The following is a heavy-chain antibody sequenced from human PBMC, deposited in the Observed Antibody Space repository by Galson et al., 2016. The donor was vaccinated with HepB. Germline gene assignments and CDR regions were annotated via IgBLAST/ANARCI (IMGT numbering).Heavy chain of an antibody. CDR2: VSSPGTNK. Sequence: SLRLSCAASGSTFSNFAMHWVRHAPGKGLEWVAFVSSPGTNKYYADSVKGRFTISRDNAKNSLYLQMNSLRAEDTAVYYCAKERLGYFDYWGQGTLVTVSS. J-gene: IGHJ4*02. CDR1: GSTFSNFA. V-gene: IGHV3-30*07. CDR3: AKERLGYFDY. D-gene: IGHD4-11*01.